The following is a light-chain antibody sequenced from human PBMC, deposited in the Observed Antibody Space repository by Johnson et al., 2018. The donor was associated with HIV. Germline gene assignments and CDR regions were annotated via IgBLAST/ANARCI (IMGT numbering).Light chain of an antibody. Sequence: QSVLTQPPSVSAAPGQKVTISCSGSSSNIGNNFVSWYQQFPGAAPKLLIFENYKRPSGIPDRFSGSKSGTSATLGITGLQPGEEADYYCGTWDSSLSAYVFGTGTKVTVL. CDR1: SSNIGNNF. CDR3: GTWDSSLSAYV. J-gene: IGLJ1*01. CDR2: ENY. V-gene: IGLV1-51*02.